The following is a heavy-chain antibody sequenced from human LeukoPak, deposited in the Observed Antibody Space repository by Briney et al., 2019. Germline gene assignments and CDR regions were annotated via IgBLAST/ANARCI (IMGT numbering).Heavy chain of an antibody. CDR1: GFTFTTHA. D-gene: IGHD4-17*01. J-gene: IGHJ4*02. CDR2: ISGSGGST. V-gene: IGHV3-23*01. CDR3: AKTLGDYVYAAFDY. Sequence: GGSLRLSCAASGFTFTTHAMNWVRQAPGKGLEWVSVISGSGGSTHYADSVKAWLTVSRDNSKRTLYLQMNSLTAEDTAVYYCAKTLGDYVYAAFDYWGQGTLVTVAS.